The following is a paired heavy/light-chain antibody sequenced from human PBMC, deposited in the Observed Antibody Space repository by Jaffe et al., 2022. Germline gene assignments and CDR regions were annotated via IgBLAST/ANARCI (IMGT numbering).Heavy chain of an antibody. Sequence: QVQLQESGPGLVKPSETLSLSCAVSGYSISSGYYWGWIRQPPGKGLEWIGSAYHSGSTAYNPSLKSRVTISVDTSKNQYSLKLSSVTAADTAVYYCASHCSGGSCYSGYNWFDPWGQGTLVTVSS. CDR1: GYSISSGYY. CDR3: ASHCSGGSCYSGYNWFDP. J-gene: IGHJ5*02. D-gene: IGHD2-15*01. CDR2: AYHSGST. V-gene: IGHV4-38-2*01.
Light chain of an antibody. CDR2: GNS. J-gene: IGLJ1*01. CDR3: QSYDSSLSASV. Sequence: QSVLTQPPSVSGAPGQRVTISCTGSSSNIGAGYDVHWYQQLPRTAPKLLIYGNSNRPSGVPDRFSGSKSGTSASLAITGLQAEDEADYYCQSYDSSLSASVFGTGTKVTVL. CDR1: SSNIGAGYD. V-gene: IGLV1-40*01.